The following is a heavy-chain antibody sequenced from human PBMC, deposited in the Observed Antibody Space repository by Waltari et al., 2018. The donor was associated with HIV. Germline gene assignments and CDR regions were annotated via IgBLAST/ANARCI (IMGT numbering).Heavy chain of an antibody. J-gene: IGHJ6*02. CDR2: IYTSGST. D-gene: IGHD3-10*01. Sequence: QVQLQESGPGLVKPSQTLSLTCTVSGGSISSGSYYWSWIRQPAGKGLEWIGRIYTSGSTNYNPSLKSRVTISVDTSKNQFSLKLSSVTAADTAVYYCARDRRDGSGSYPYYYGMDVWGQGTTVTVSS. CDR3: ARDRRDGSGSYPYYYGMDV. CDR1: GGSISSGSYY. V-gene: IGHV4-61*02.